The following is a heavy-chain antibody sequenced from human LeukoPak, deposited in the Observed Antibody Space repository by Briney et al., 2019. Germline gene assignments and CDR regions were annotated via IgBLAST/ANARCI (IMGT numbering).Heavy chain of an antibody. J-gene: IGHJ4*02. CDR3: ARDDDTSSHYSRFDY. CDR1: GFTFSSYW. D-gene: IGHD3-22*01. V-gene: IGHV3-7*01. CDR2: IKQDGSEK. Sequence: GSLRLSCAASGFTFSSYWMSWVRQAPGKGLEWVANIKQDGSEKYYVDSVKGRFTISRGNAESSLYLQMNSLRVEDTALYFCARDDDTSSHYSRFDYWGQGTLVTVSS.